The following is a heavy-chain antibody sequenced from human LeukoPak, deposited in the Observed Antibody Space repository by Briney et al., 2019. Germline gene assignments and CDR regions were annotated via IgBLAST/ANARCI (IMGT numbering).Heavy chain of an antibody. CDR1: GGSISSSPYY. Sequence: SETLSLTCAVSGGSISSSPYYWGWNRQPPGKGLEWIGSIYYSGTTTYYSPSLKSRVTVSLDTSRNQFSLFLGSMSAADTAIYYCARSGDYLQTGFDPWGQGTLVTVAS. J-gene: IGHJ5*02. CDR2: IYYSGTT. D-gene: IGHD3-22*01. CDR3: ARSGDYLQTGFDP. V-gene: IGHV4-39*07.